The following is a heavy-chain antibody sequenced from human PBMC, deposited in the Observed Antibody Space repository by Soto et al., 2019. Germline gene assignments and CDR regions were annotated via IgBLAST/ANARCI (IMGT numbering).Heavy chain of an antibody. CDR3: ARDAACDFWSGYYYPGAPYYYYYYGMDV. V-gene: IGHV3-23*01. J-gene: IGHJ6*02. D-gene: IGHD3-3*01. CDR2: ISGSGGST. Sequence: GGSLRLSCAASGFTFSSFAMSWVRQAPGKGLDWVSAISGSGGSTYSADSVKGRFTISRDNSKNTLYLQMSSLRAEDTAVYYCARDAACDFWSGYYYPGAPYYYYYYGMDVWGQGTTVTVSS. CDR1: GFTFSSFA.